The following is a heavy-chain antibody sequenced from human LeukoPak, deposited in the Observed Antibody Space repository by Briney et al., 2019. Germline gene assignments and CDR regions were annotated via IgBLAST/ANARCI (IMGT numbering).Heavy chain of an antibody. CDR2: ISYNGIA. Sequence: LETLSLTCSVSRGSISRYYWSSIRQPPGKGLEWIGHISYNGIAKYDPSLEGRVTISIETSKNQFSLRMTSLTAADTAVYFCARLFPGDTSGYGHFDYWGQGMLVTVSS. V-gene: IGHV4-59*01. CDR3: ARLFPGDTSGYGHFDY. CDR1: RGSISRYY. J-gene: IGHJ4*02. D-gene: IGHD3-22*01.